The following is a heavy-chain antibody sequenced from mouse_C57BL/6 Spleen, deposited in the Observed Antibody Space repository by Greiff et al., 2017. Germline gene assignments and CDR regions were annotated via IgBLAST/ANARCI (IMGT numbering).Heavy chain of an antibody. D-gene: IGHD2-3*01. CDR3: ARGYDGYWAWFAY. CDR2: IDPSDSYT. CDR1: GYTFTSYW. J-gene: IGHJ3*01. Sequence: QVQLQQPGAELVRPGTSVKLSCKASGYTFTSYWMHWVKQRPGQGLEWIGVIDPSDSYTKYNQKFKGKATLTIDTSSSTAYMQLSSLTSEDSACYYCARGYDGYWAWFAYWGQGNLVTVSA. V-gene: IGHV1-59*01.